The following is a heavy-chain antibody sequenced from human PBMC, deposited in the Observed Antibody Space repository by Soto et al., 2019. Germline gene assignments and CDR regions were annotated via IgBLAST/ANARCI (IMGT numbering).Heavy chain of an antibody. CDR2: ISAYNGNT. J-gene: IGHJ6*02. Sequence: QVQLVQSGAEVKKPGASVKVSCKASGYTFTSYGISWVRQAPGQGLEWMGWISAYNGNTNYAQKLQGRXTXPXXTSTSTAYMELRSLRSDDTAVYYCARDRYSYGMDVWGQGTTVTVSS. CDR3: ARDRYSYGMDV. V-gene: IGHV1-18*01. CDR1: GYTFTSYG.